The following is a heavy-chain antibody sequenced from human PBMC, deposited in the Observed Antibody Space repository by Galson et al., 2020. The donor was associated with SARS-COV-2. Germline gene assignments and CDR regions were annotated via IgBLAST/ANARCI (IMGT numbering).Heavy chain of an antibody. D-gene: IGHD5-12*01. Sequence: GESLKISCKGTGYSFTSYWIGWVRQMPGKGLEWMGIIYPGDSDTRYSPSFQGQVTISADKSISTAYLQWSSLKASDTAMYYCARHSTSYSGYDLWYFDYWGQGTLVTVSS. CDR2: IYPGDSDT. CDR3: ARHSTSYSGYDLWYFDY. J-gene: IGHJ4*02. V-gene: IGHV5-51*01. CDR1: GYSFTSYW.